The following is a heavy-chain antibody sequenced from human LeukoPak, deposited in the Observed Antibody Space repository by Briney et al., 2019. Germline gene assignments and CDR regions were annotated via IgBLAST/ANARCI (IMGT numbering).Heavy chain of an antibody. CDR3: ARGVSGECYYYYMDV. Sequence: ASVKVSCKASGYTFTGYYMHWVRQAPGQGLEWMGWINPNSGGTNYAQKFQGRVTMTRDTSISTAYMELSRLRSDDTAVYYCARGVSGECYYYYMDVWGKGTTVTVSS. CDR1: GYTFTGYY. V-gene: IGHV1-2*02. J-gene: IGHJ6*03. D-gene: IGHD3-10*01. CDR2: INPNSGGT.